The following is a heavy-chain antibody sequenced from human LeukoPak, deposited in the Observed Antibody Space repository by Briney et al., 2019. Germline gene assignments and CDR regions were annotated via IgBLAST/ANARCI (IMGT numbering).Heavy chain of an antibody. D-gene: IGHD4-17*01. CDR2: IYPGDSDT. Sequence: GESLKISCKASGYSFTTYWIGWVRQMPGKGLEWMGNIYPGDSDTRYSPSFQGQVTISADKSISPAYLQWSSLKASDTAMYYCARGGDYPNNWFDPWGQGTLVTVSS. CDR1: GYSFTTYW. CDR3: ARGGDYPNNWFDP. J-gene: IGHJ5*02. V-gene: IGHV5-51*01.